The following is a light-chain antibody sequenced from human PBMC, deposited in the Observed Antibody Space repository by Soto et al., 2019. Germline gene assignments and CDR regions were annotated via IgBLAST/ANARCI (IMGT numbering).Light chain of an antibody. CDR3: QQRSKMPLT. CDR2: GAS. V-gene: IGKV3D-20*02. J-gene: IGKJ1*01. Sequence: EVVLTQSPGTLSLSPGERATLSCRASQSVGSSYLAWYQQKPGQAPRLLIYGASTRATGIPDRFSGSGSGTDFTLTISRLEPEDFAIYYCQQRSKMPLTFGHGTKVDIK. CDR1: QSVGSSY.